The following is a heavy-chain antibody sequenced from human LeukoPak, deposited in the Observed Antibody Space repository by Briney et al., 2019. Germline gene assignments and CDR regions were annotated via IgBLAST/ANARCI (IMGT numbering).Heavy chain of an antibody. CDR2: INHSGST. CDR3: ASGKTAMVS. Sequence: PSETLSLTCAVYGGSFSGYYWSWIRQPPGKGLEWIGEINHSGSTNYNPPLKSRVTISVDTSKNQFSLKLSSVTAADTAVYYCASGKTAMVSWGQGTLVTVSS. CDR1: GGSFSGYY. D-gene: IGHD5-18*01. J-gene: IGHJ4*02. V-gene: IGHV4-34*01.